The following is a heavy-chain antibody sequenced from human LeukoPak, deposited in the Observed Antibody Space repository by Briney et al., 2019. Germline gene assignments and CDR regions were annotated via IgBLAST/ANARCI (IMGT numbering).Heavy chain of an antibody. CDR3: ARDSSEIGFGYYDSTLYNWFDP. J-gene: IGHJ5*02. CDR2: INPSGGST. CDR1: GYTFTSYY. Sequence: VASVKVSCKASGYTFTSYYMHWVRQAPGQGLEWMGIINPSGGSTSYAQKLQGRVTMTTDTSTSTAYMELRSLRSDDTAVYYCARDSSEIGFGYYDSTLYNWFDPWGQGTLVTVSS. D-gene: IGHD3-22*01. V-gene: IGHV1-46*01.